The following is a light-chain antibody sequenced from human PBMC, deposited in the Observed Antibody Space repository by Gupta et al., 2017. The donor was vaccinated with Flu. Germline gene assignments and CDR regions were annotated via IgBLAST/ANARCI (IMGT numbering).Light chain of an antibody. Sequence: EIVLTPSPGTLSLSPGERATLSCRAGQSVSSGYLAWYQQKPGQAPRLLIYGVYIRATGIPDRFSGSGSGTDFTLTISRLEPEDFAVYYCQQYGSSPYSFGQGTKLEIK. J-gene: IGKJ2*03. CDR2: GVY. CDR3: QQYGSSPYS. CDR1: QSVSSGY. V-gene: IGKV3-20*01.